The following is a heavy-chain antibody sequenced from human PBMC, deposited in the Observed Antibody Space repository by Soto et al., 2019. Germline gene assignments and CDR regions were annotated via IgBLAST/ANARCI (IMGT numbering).Heavy chain of an antibody. CDR3: ATELNDMEAFDI. D-gene: IGHD1-1*01. CDR1: GFTFSSYG. Sequence: PGGSLRLSCAASGFTFSSYGMHWVRQTPGKGLDWVAMTWYDGINKYYADSVKDRFTISRDNSKNTLYLQMNSLRDEDSAVYYCATELNDMEAFDIWGQGTMVTVSS. V-gene: IGHV3-33*03. CDR2: TWYDGINK. J-gene: IGHJ3*02.